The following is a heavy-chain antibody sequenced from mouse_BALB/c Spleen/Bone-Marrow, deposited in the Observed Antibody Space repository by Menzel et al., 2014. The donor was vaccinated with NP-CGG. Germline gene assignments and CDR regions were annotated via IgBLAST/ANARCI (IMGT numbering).Heavy chain of an antibody. J-gene: IGHJ2*01. D-gene: IGHD1-2*01. CDR2: ISSGRSII. CDR3: ARERTGYEY. V-gene: IGHV5-17*02. CDR1: GFTFSYFG. Sequence: EVKVEESGGGLVQPGASRKLSCAASGFTFSYFGMHWVRQAPEKGLEWVAYISSGRSIIYYADTVKGRFTISRDNPKNTLFLQMTRLRSEDTAMYDCARERTGYEYWGQGTTLTVSS.